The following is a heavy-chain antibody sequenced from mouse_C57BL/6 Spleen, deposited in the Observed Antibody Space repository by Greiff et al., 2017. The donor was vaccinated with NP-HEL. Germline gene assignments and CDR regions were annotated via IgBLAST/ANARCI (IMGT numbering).Heavy chain of an antibody. CDR3: TRSRSNAMDY. CDR1: GYTFTDYE. CDR2: IDPETGGT. D-gene: IGHD5-1*01. J-gene: IGHJ4*01. Sequence: VKLQESGAELVRPGASVTLSCKASGYTFTDYEMHWVKQTPVHGLEWIGAIDPETGGTAYNQKFKGKAILTADKSSSTAYMELRSLTSEDSAVYYCTRSRSNAMDYWGQGTSVTVSS. V-gene: IGHV1-15*01.